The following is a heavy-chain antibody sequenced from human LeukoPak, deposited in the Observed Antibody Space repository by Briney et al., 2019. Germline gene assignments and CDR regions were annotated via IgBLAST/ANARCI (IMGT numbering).Heavy chain of an antibody. J-gene: IGHJ4*02. Sequence: GGSLRLSCASSGFTFSDYYMSWIRQAPGKGLEWVSHISGSSTYTNYADSVKGRFTISRDNANNSLYLQMNSLTAEDTAVFYCARVGSRAYYFDYWGQGTLVSVSA. CDR1: GFTFSDYY. V-gene: IGHV3-11*06. D-gene: IGHD1-26*01. CDR3: ARVGSRAYYFDY. CDR2: ISGSSTYT.